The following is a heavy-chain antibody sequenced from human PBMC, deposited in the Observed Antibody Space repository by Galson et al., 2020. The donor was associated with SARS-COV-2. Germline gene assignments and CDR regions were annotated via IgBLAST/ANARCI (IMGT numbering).Heavy chain of an antibody. CDR2: ISGSGGST. CDR3: AKELIQLWDYYYYGMDV. D-gene: IGHD5-18*01. V-gene: IGHV3-23*01. Sequence: GGSLRLSCAASGFTFSSYAMSWVRQAPGKGLEWVSAISGSGGSTYYADSVKGRFTISRDNSKNTLYLQMNSLRAEDTAVYYCAKELIQLWDYYYYGMDVWGQGTTVTVSS. J-gene: IGHJ6*02. CDR1: GFTFSSYA.